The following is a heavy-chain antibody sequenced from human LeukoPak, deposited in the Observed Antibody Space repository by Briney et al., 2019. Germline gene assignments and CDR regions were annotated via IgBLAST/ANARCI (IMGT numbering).Heavy chain of an antibody. J-gene: IGHJ1*01. D-gene: IGHD2-2*01. CDR3: ARVIQLPNEYSHH. CDR1: GGTFSIYA. CDR2: IIPIFGTA. V-gene: IGHV1-69*13. Sequence: ASVKVSCKASGGTFSIYAISWVRQAPGQGLEWMGRIIPIFGTAHYAQKFQGRVTITADASTSTAYMELSSLRSEDTAVYYCARVIQLPNEYSHHWGQGTLVTVSS.